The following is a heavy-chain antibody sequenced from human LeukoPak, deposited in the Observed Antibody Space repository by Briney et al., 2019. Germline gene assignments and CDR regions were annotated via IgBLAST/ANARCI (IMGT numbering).Heavy chain of an antibody. D-gene: IGHD5-12*01. V-gene: IGHV4-34*01. CDR2: INHSGST. CDR3: ARGRYDLAYYYYYMDV. J-gene: IGHJ6*03. Sequence: SETLSLTCAVYDGSFSGYYWSWIRQPPGKGLEWIGEINHSGSTNYNPSLKSRVTISVDTSKNQFSLKLSSVTAADTAVYYCARGRYDLAYYYYYMDVWGKGTTVTVSS. CDR1: DGSFSGYY.